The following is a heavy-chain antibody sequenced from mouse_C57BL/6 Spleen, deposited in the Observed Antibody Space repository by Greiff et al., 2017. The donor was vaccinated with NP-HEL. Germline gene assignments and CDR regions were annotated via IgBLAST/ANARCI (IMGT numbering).Heavy chain of an antibody. Sequence: EVKLLESGPGLVKPSQSLSLTCSVTGYSITSGYYWNWIRQFPGNKLEWMCYISYDGSNNYNPSLKNRISITRDTSKNQFILKLHSVTTEDTATYVCAREGYGSSYWYFDVWGQGTTVTVSS. J-gene: IGHJ1*01. CDR2: ISYDGSN. D-gene: IGHD1-1*01. V-gene: IGHV3-6*01. CDR3: AREGYGSSYWYFDV. CDR1: GYSITSGYY.